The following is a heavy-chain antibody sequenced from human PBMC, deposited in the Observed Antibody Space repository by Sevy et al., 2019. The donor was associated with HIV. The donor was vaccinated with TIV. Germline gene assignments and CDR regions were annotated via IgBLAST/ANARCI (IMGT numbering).Heavy chain of an antibody. CDR1: GGSISSYY. J-gene: IGHJ4*02. Sequence: SETLSLTCTVSGGSISSYYWSWIRQPAGKGVEWIGRIYTRGSTNYNPSLKSRVTMSVDTSKNQFSLKLSSVTAADTAVYYCARVQRTYYYDSSGYYQYYFDYWGQGTLVTVSS. CDR3: ARVQRTYYYDSSGYYQYYFDY. V-gene: IGHV4-4*07. CDR2: IYTRGST. D-gene: IGHD3-22*01.